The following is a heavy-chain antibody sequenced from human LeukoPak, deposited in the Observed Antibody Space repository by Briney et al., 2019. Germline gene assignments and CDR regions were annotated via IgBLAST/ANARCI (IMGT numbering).Heavy chain of an antibody. D-gene: IGHD2-15*01. CDR3: ARDKYCSDDNCDGGSKFDY. J-gene: IGHJ4*02. V-gene: IGHV3-21*01. Sequence: GGSLRLSCAASGFTFSSYSMNWVRQAPGKGLEWVSSISSSSSYIYYADSVKGRFTISRDNAKNSLYLQMTSLRAEDTAVYYCARDKYCSDDNCDGGSKFDYWGQGTLVTVSS. CDR2: ISSSSSYI. CDR1: GFTFSSYS.